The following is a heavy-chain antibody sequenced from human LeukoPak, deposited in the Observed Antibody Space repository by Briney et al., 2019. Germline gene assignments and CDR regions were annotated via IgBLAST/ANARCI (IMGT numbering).Heavy chain of an antibody. CDR2: INHSGRS. D-gene: IGHD2-2*01. V-gene: IGHV4-34*01. Sequence: SETLSLTCAVYGGSFSGYYWSWIRQPPGKGLEWIGEINHSGRSNYNPSLKSRVTISVDTSKNQFSLKVFSVTTADTAVYYCVRDNRRYCSSTSCYVFDYWGQGTLVTVSS. J-gene: IGHJ4*02. CDR1: GGSFSGYY. CDR3: VRDNRRYCSSTSCYVFDY.